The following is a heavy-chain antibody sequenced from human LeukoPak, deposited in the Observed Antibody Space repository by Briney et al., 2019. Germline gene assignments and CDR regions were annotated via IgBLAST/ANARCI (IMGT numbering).Heavy chain of an antibody. CDR2: IYYSGST. CDR3: ARHGEISGWYVRWFDP. V-gene: IGHV4-59*08. J-gene: IGHJ5*02. Sequence: SETLSLTCTVSGGSISSYYWSWIRQPPGKGLEWIGYIYYSGSTNHNPSLKSRVTISVDTSKNQFSLNLSSVTAADTAVYYCARHGEISGWYVRWFDPWGQGTLVTVSS. D-gene: IGHD6-19*01. CDR1: GGSISSYY.